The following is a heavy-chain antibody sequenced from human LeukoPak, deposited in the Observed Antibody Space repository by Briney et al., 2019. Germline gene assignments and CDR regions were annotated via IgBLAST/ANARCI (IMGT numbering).Heavy chain of an antibody. CDR3: ARSPLIRESYGDKIVKFDY. Sequence: GGSLRLSCAASGFVFSNYAMSWVRQAPGRGLEWVSTINGRADSTYSAGSVRGRFTIHRDSYKNTLSLQMDSLRAEDTAVYYCARSPLIRESYGDKIVKFDYWGQGTLVTVSS. V-gene: IGHV3-23*01. J-gene: IGHJ4*02. CDR1: GFVFSNYA. CDR2: INGRADST. D-gene: IGHD4-17*01.